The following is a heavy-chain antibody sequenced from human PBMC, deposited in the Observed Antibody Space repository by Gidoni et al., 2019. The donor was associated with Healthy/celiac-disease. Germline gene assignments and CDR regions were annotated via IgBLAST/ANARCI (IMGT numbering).Heavy chain of an antibody. CDR3: ARDGQTYYYGSGSLDY. CDR2: ISYDGSNK. CDR1: GLPFSSYA. Sequence: QVQLVESVGGVVQPGRSLRLSCAASGLPFSSYAMQWVRQAPGKGLEWVAVISYDGSNKYYADSVKGRFTISRDNSKNTLYLQMNSLRAEDTAVYYCARDGQTYYYGSGSLDYWGQGTLVTVSS. D-gene: IGHD3-10*01. V-gene: IGHV3-30*01. J-gene: IGHJ4*02.